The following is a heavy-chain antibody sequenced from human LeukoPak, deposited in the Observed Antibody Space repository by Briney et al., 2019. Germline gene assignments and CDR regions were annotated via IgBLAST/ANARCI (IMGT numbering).Heavy chain of an antibody. Sequence: GGSLRLSCAASGFTFSSYSMNWVRQAPGKGLEWVSSISSSSYIYYADSVKGRFTISRDNAKNSLYLQMNSLRAEDTAVYYCATDYDILTGFDYWGQGTLVTVSS. V-gene: IGHV3-21*01. CDR2: ISSSSYI. CDR1: GFTFSSYS. CDR3: ATDYDILTGFDY. D-gene: IGHD3-9*01. J-gene: IGHJ4*02.